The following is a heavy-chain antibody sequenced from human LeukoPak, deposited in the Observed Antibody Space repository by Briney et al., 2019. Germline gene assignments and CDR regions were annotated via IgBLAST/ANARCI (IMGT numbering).Heavy chain of an antibody. J-gene: IGHJ4*02. D-gene: IGHD6-6*01. CDR3: AKGGYSSSSLDY. CDR1: GFTFSSYG. CDR2: ISYDGSNK. V-gene: IGHV3-30*18. Sequence: GGSLRLSCAASGFTFSSYGMHWVRQAPGKGLEWVAVISYDGSNKYYADSVKGRFTISRDNSKNTLYLQMNGLRAEDTAVYYCAKGGYSSSSLDYWGQGTLVTVSS.